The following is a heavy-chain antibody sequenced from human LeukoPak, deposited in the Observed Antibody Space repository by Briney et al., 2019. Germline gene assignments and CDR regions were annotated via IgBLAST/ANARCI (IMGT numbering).Heavy chain of an antibody. CDR3: AKDVFGDSSGKPQYYFDY. J-gene: IGHJ4*02. Sequence: GGSLRLSCAASGFTFSSYEMNWVRQAPGKGLEWVAFIRYDGSNKYYADSVKGRFTISRDNSKNTLYLQMNSLRAEDTAVYYCAKDVFGDSSGKPQYYFDYWGQGTLVTVSS. CDR1: GFTFSSYE. V-gene: IGHV3-30*02. CDR2: IRYDGSNK. D-gene: IGHD3-22*01.